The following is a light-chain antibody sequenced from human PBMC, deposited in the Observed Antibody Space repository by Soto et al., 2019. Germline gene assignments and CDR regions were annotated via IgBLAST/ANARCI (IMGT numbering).Light chain of an antibody. CDR1: QSVDSNS. J-gene: IGKJ4*01. CDR2: GAS. V-gene: IGKV3-20*01. CDR3: QQYATSPT. Sequence: EIVLTQSPGTLSLSPGERATLSCRASQSVDSNSLAWYQHKPGQAPRLLIYGASSRAPGISDRYSGRGSGTDFTLTINRLEPEDFEVYYWQQYATSPTFGGGTRLEIK.